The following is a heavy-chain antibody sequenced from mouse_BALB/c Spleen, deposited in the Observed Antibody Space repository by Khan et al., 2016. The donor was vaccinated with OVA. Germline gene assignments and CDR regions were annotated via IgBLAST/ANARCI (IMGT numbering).Heavy chain of an antibody. CDR2: IWSDGST. D-gene: IGHD2-10*01. CDR3: ARQPYYHYNIMDY. Sequence: QVQLKQSGPGLVAPSQGLSITCTISGFSLTNYGIHWVRQPPGKGLEWLVVIWSDGSTTYNSALKSRLTISKDNSKSQVFLKMNSLQTDDTAMYFCARQPYYHYNIMDYWGQGTSGTVSS. V-gene: IGHV2-6-1*01. J-gene: IGHJ4*01. CDR1: GFSLTNYG.